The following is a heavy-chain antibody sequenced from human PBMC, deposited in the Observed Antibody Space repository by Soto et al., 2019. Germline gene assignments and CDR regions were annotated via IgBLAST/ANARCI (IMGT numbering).Heavy chain of an antibody. CDR3: ARDVSTVTRRGDWFDP. Sequence: SETLSLTCTVSGGSISSYYWSWIRQPPGEGLEWIGYIYYSGSTNYNPSLKSRVTISVDTSKNQFSLKLSSVTAADTAVYYCARDVSTVTRRGDWFDPWGQGTLVTVSS. CDR1: GGSISSYY. J-gene: IGHJ5*02. V-gene: IGHV4-59*01. D-gene: IGHD4-4*01. CDR2: IYYSGST.